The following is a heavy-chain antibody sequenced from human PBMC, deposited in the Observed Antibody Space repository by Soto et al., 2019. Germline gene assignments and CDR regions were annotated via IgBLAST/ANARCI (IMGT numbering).Heavy chain of an antibody. D-gene: IGHD3-10*01. Sequence: SETLSLTCTVSGGSISSGDYYWSWIRQPPGKGLEWIGYIYYSGSTYYNPSLKSRVTISVDTSKNQFSLKLSSVTAADTAVYYCARDRGRYGSGSYGSNWFDPWGQGTLVTVSS. CDR1: GGSISSGDYY. V-gene: IGHV4-30-4*01. J-gene: IGHJ5*02. CDR3: ARDRGRYGSGSYGSNWFDP. CDR2: IYYSGST.